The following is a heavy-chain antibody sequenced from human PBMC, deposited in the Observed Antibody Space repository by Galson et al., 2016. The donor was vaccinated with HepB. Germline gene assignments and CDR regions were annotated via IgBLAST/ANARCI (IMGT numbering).Heavy chain of an antibody. CDR3: ARLDAYNYPYYFDY. D-gene: IGHD5-24*01. Sequence: SVKVSCKASGGTFSNYVISWVRQAPGQGLEWMGGIIPIFGTANNAQKFQGRVTITADKFTSTAYMELSSLRSEDTAVYYCARLDAYNYPYYFDYWGQGTLGTVS. CDR2: IIPIFGTA. V-gene: IGHV1-69*06. CDR1: GGTFSNYV. J-gene: IGHJ4*02.